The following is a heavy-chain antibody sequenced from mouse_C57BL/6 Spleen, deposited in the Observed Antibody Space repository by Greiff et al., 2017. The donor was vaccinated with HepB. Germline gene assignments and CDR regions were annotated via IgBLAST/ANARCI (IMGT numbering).Heavy chain of an antibody. V-gene: IGHV1-64*01. CDR1: GYTFTSYW. J-gene: IGHJ4*01. CDR2: IHPNSGST. Sequence: QVQLQQPGAELVKPGASVKLSCKASGYTFTSYWMHWVKQRPGQGLEWIGMIHPNSGSTNYNEKFKSKATLTVDKSSSTAYMQLSSLTSEDSAVYYGAREGFYYEYLYYAKDDWGQGTSVTVSS. D-gene: IGHD2-4*01. CDR3: AREGFYYEYLYYAKDD.